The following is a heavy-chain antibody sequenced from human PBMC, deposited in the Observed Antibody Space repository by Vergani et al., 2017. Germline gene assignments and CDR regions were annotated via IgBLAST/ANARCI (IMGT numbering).Heavy chain of an antibody. CDR1: GGSISSYY. CDR3: ASSDTAMAQFDY. D-gene: IGHD5-18*01. V-gene: IGHV4-59*01. J-gene: IGHJ4*02. Sequence: QVQLQESGPGLVKPSETLSLTCTVSGGSISSYYWRWIRQPPGKGLEWIGYISYSGSTNYNPSLKSRVTISVDTSKNQFSLKLSSVTAADTAGYYYASSDTAMAQFDYWGQGTLVTVSS. CDR2: ISYSGST.